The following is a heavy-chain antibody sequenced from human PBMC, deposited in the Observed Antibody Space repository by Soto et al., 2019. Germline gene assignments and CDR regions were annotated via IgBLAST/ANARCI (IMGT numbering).Heavy chain of an antibody. V-gene: IGHV3-72*01. J-gene: IGHJ6*02. D-gene: IGHD3-3*01. Sequence: PGGSLRLSCAASGLTFSDHYMDWVRQAPGQGLEWVGRSRNKANSYTTEYAASVKGRFTISRDDSKNSLYLQMNSLKTEDTAVYYCARSSRYYDFWSGSYYGMDVWGQGTTVTVSS. CDR2: SRNKANSYTT. CDR3: ARSSRYYDFWSGSYYGMDV. CDR1: GLTFSDHY.